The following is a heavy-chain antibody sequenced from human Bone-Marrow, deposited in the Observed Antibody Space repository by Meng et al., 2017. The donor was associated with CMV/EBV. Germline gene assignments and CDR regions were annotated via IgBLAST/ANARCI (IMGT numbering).Heavy chain of an antibody. V-gene: IGHV1-8*01. CDR2: MNPNSGNT. J-gene: IGHJ6*02. Sequence: ASVKVSCKASGYTFTTYDINWVRQATGQGLEWMGWMNPNSGNTGYAQKFQGRVTLTRVTSISTAYMELSSLTSDDTAVYYCARDTYYEFLTGRRAQLFYNGMDVWGQGTTVTVSS. D-gene: IGHD3-9*01. CDR3: ARDTYYEFLTGRRAQLFYNGMDV. CDR1: GYTFTTYD.